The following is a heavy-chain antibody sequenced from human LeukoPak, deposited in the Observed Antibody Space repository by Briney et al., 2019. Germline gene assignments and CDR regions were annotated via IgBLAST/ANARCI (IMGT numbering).Heavy chain of an antibody. D-gene: IGHD3-22*01. CDR2: IYDSGST. CDR3: ARVIYYYDSSGYYTYYFDY. CDR1: GGSISSYS. V-gene: IGHV4-59*01. Sequence: SETPSLTCAVSGGSISSYSWSWIRQPPGKGLEWIGYIYDSGSTNYNPSLKSRVTISVATSKNQFSLKLSSVTAADTAVYYCARVIYYYDSSGYYTYYFDYWGQGTLATVSS. J-gene: IGHJ4*02.